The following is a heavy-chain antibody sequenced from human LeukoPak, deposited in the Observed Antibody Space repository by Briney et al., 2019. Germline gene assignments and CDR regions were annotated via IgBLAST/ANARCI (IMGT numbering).Heavy chain of an antibody. CDR1: GFTLSNYA. CDR3: AKDYEWFGELVGTFDI. Sequence: PGGSLRLSCAASGFTLSNYAMHWVRQAPGKGLEWVAVISSDGNNEYYAESVKGRFTISRDNSKNTLYLQMNSLRAEDTAVYYCAKDYEWFGELVGTFDIWGQGTMVSVSS. CDR2: ISSDGNNE. D-gene: IGHD3-10*01. J-gene: IGHJ3*02. V-gene: IGHV3-30*18.